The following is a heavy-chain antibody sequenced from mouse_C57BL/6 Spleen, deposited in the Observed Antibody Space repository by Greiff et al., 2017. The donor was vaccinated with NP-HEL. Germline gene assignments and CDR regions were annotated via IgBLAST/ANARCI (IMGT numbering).Heavy chain of an antibody. CDR2: ISDGGSYT. V-gene: IGHV5-4*01. Sequence: EVQLVESGGGLVKPGGSLKLSCAASGFTFSSYAMSWVRQTPEKRLEWVATISDGGSYTYYPDNVKGRFTISRDNAKNNLYLQMSHLKSEDTAMYYCAREGPYDYDVGYYAMDYWGQGTSVTVSS. CDR1: GFTFSSYA. J-gene: IGHJ4*01. CDR3: AREGPYDYDVGYYAMDY. D-gene: IGHD2-4*01.